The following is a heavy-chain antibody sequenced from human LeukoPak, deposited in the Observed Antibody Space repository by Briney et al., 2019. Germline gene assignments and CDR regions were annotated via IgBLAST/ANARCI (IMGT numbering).Heavy chain of an antibody. D-gene: IGHD2-15*01. CDR2: INHSGST. Sequence: PSETLSLTCAVYGGSFSGYYWSWIRQPSGKGLEWIGEINHSGSTNYNPSLKSRVTISADTSKNQFSLRLSSVTAADTAVYYCAQKAPYSPGYSQHWGQGTLVTVST. CDR3: AQKAPYSPGYSQH. J-gene: IGHJ1*01. CDR1: GGSFSGYY. V-gene: IGHV4-34*01.